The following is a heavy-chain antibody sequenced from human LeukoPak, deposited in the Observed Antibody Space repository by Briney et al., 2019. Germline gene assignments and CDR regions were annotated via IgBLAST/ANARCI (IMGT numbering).Heavy chain of an antibody. CDR1: GFTFSSYA. CDR3: ASPLSGQSFDI. Sequence: GGSLRLSCAASGFTFSSYAMSWVRQAPGKGLEWVSAISGSGGSTYYADSVRGRFTVSRDKSKNTLYLQMNSLRAEDTAVYYCASPLSGQSFDIWGQGTMVTVSS. J-gene: IGHJ3*02. D-gene: IGHD5-12*01. V-gene: IGHV3-23*01. CDR2: ISGSGGST.